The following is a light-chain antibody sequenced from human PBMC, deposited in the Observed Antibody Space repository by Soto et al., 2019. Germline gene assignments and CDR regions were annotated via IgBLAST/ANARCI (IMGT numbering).Light chain of an antibody. V-gene: IGKV3-20*01. CDR1: QSVTSNY. CDR3: QQFSSYPLT. CDR2: DAS. J-gene: IGKJ4*01. Sequence: EIVLQQSPGTLSLSPGERATLSCRASQSVTSNYLAWYQHKPGQTPRLLIYDASSRATGIPDRFSGGGSGTDFTLTISRREPEDFAVYYCQQFSSYPLTFGGGTKVDIK.